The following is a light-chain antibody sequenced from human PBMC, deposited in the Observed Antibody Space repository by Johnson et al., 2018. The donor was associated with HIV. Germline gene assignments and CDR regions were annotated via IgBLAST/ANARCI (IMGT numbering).Light chain of an antibody. Sequence: QPVLTQPPSVSAAPGQRVTISCSGSSSNIGNNYISWYQQLPGTAPKLLIFENNKRPSGIPDRFSGSKSGTSATLGITVLQTGDEADYYCGTWDNSLTAGVFGSWTKVTVL. J-gene: IGLJ1*01. CDR1: SSNIGNNY. CDR2: ENN. V-gene: IGLV1-51*02. CDR3: GTWDNSLTAGV.